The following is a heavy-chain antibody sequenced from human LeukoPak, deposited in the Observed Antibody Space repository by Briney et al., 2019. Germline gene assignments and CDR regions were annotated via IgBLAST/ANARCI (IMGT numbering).Heavy chain of an antibody. J-gene: IGHJ5*02. Sequence: SETLSLTCTVSGYSISSGYYWGWIRQPPGKGLEWIGSIYHSGSTYYNPSLKSRVTISVDTSKNQFSLKLSSVTAADTAVYYCARRRGSGSYYNRDRWGLNWFDPWGQGTLVTVSS. CDR1: GYSISSGYY. CDR2: IYHSGST. CDR3: ARRRGSGSYYNRDRWGLNWFDP. V-gene: IGHV4-38-2*02. D-gene: IGHD3-10*01.